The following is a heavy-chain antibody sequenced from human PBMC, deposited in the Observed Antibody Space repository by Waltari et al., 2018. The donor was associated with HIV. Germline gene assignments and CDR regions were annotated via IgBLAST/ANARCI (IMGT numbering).Heavy chain of an antibody. D-gene: IGHD1-26*01. J-gene: IGHJ4*02. CDR1: GYSISSGYY. CDR2: IYHSGST. V-gene: IGHV4-38-2*01. CDR3: ARVYGYSGSYPGAPDDY. Sequence: QVQLQESGPGLVKPSTLSLTCAVSGYSISSGYYWGWIRQPPGKGLEWIGSIYHSGSTYYNPSLKSRVTISVDTSKNQFSLKLSSVTAADTAVYYCARVYGYSGSYPGAPDDYWGQGTLVTVSS.